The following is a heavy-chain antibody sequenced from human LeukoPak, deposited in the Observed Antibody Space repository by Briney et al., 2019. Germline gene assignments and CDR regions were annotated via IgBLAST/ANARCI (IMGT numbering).Heavy chain of an antibody. V-gene: IGHV3-23*01. J-gene: IGHJ4*02. CDR1: GFTFSSYA. D-gene: IGHD4-17*01. CDR3: AKDGRTYGEFDY. Sequence: PGGSLRLSCAASGFTFSSYAMSWVRQAPGKGLEWVSGISSSGSFTYYADSVKGRFAISRDNSKNTLYLHMNSLRAGGTAVYYCAKDGRTYGEFDYWGQGTLVTVSS. CDR2: ISSSGSFT.